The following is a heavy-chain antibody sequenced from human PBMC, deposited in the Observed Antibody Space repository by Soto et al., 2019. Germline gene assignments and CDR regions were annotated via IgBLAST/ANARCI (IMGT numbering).Heavy chain of an antibody. Sequence: EVQLVDSGGGLVQPGGSLRLSCAASGFTFSSYTMNWVRQAPGKGLEWISYISSSSRTIYYADSVKGRSTISRDNAQNSLYLQMTSLRDEDTVVYYCARVPTAALDYWGQGALVTVSS. D-gene: IGHD6-25*01. CDR3: ARVPTAALDY. CDR2: ISSSSRTI. V-gene: IGHV3-48*02. CDR1: GFTFSSYT. J-gene: IGHJ4*02.